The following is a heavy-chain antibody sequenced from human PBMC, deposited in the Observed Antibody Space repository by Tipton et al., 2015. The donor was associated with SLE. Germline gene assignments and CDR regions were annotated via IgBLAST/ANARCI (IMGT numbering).Heavy chain of an antibody. Sequence: WSWIRQPPGKGLEWIGEISHSGSTNYNPSLKSRVTISRDTSGKQVSLKLTSVTAADTAVYYCVRDGFCRNGVCYRNWFDPWGPGSLVTVSS. CDR3: VRDGFCRNGVCYRNWFDP. CDR2: ISHSGST. V-gene: IGHV4-34*01. D-gene: IGHD3-16*02. J-gene: IGHJ5*02.